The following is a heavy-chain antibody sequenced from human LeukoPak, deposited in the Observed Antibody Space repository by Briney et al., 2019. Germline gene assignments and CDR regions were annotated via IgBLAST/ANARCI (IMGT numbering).Heavy chain of an antibody. CDR1: GFTFSSYD. Sequence: GGSLRLSCAASGFTFSSYDMSWVRQAPGKGLEWVSGISGSGGDTSYADSVKGRFTISRDNSKETLYLRMNSLRADDTAVYYCAKKTGCSGGSCYSWVFDPWGQGTLVIVSS. J-gene: IGHJ5*02. V-gene: IGHV3-23*01. CDR2: ISGSGGDT. CDR3: AKKTGCSGGSCYSWVFDP. D-gene: IGHD2-15*01.